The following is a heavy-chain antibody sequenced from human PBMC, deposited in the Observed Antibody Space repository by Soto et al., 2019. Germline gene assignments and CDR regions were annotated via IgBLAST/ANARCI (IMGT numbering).Heavy chain of an antibody. CDR1: GFSLSNSGMY. J-gene: IGHJ4*02. V-gene: IGHV2-70*01. D-gene: IGHD3-22*01. Sequence: PPQTLTRTCTFSGFSLSNSGMYVSWIRQPPGKALEWLALIDWDDDKYYSTSLKTRLTISKDTSKNQVVLTMTNMDPVDTATYYCARYDSSGYYLDYWGQGTLGT. CDR2: IDWDDDK. CDR3: ARYDSSGYYLDY.